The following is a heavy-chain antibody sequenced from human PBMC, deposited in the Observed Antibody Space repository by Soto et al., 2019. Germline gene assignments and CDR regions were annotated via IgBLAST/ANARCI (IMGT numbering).Heavy chain of an antibody. CDR2: ISYSGTA. CDR1: GGSISRRNFY. J-gene: IGHJ4*02. Sequence: QVQLQESGPGLVRPSQTLSLSCTVSGGSISRRNFYWAWIRQRPGEGLEWIGCISYSGTAVYKPSLQRILTISVDTSKNPFSLKATSVTAAETAIYSCVGGTNPDFFDDWGQGSLVNVSS. CDR3: VGGTNPDFFDD. V-gene: IGHV4-31*01. D-gene: IGHD3-16*01.